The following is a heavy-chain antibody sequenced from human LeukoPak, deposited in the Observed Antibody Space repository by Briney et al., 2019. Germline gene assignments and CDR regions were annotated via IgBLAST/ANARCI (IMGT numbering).Heavy chain of an antibody. CDR1: GFTVSSNY. Sequence: GGSLRLSCAASGFTVSSNYMSWVRQAPGKGLEWVSVIYSGGSTYYADSVTGRFTISRDNSKNTLYLQMNSLRAEDTALYYCAKLPTGYPNWFDTWGQGTLVTVSS. D-gene: IGHD3-9*01. J-gene: IGHJ5*02. V-gene: IGHV3-53*01. CDR2: IYSGGST. CDR3: AKLPTGYPNWFDT.